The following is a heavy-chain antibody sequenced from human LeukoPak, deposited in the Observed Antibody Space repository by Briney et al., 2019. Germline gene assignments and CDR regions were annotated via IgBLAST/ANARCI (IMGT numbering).Heavy chain of an antibody. CDR3: AREDFSWLAHDY. V-gene: IGHV3-20*04. D-gene: IGHD6-19*01. Sequence: GGSLRLSCAASGFTFSSCAMNWVRQAPGKGLEWVSGINWNGGSTGYADSVKGRFTISRDNAKNSLYLQMNSLRAEDTALYYCAREDFSWLAHDYWGQGTLVTVSS. CDR2: INWNGGST. J-gene: IGHJ4*02. CDR1: GFTFSSCA.